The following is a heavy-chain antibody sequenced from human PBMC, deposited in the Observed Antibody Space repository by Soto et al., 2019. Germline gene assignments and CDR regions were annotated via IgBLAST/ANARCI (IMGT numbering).Heavy chain of an antibody. D-gene: IGHD6-13*01. CDR3: ARDGAAAGTFDY. CDR2: ISSDGSND. Sequence: QVQLVESGGGVVQTGRSLRLSCAASGFTFSSYAMHWVRQAPGKGLEWVAVISSDGSNDFYGDSVKGRFSISRDNSRNTVFLQVNSPRPEDTAIYYCARDGAAAGTFDYWGQGTRVTVSS. V-gene: IGHV3-30*03. J-gene: IGHJ4*02. CDR1: GFTFSSYA.